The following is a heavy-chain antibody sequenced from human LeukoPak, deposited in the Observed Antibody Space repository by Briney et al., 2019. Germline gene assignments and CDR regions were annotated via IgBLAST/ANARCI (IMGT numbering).Heavy chain of an antibody. D-gene: IGHD4-23*01. CDR1: GGTFSSYA. V-gene: IGHV1-69*06. CDR3: ARVWVRRWDFAP. CDR2: IIPIFGTA. J-gene: IGHJ5*02. Sequence: ASVKVSCKASGGTFSSYAISWVRQAPGQGLEWMGGIIPIFGTANYAQKFQGRVTITADKSTSTAYMELSSLRSEDTAVYYCARVWVRRWDFAPWGQGTLVTVSS.